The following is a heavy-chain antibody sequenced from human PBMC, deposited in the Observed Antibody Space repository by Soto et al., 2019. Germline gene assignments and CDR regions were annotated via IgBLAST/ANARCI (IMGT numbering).Heavy chain of an antibody. J-gene: IGHJ4*02. D-gene: IGHD5-18*01. Sequence: QVQLVESGGGVVQPGRSLRLTCAASGFTFSSNGMHWVRQAPGKGLEWVAVIAYDGSKTYYGDSVRGRFTISRDNCENTQLLPMNSLRPQNTTVNYCERWIGASMFTNRGKYHFWGQGTLVPVSS. CDR1: GFTFSSNG. CDR2: IAYDGSKT. CDR3: ERWIGASMFTNRGKYHF. V-gene: IGHV3-30*03.